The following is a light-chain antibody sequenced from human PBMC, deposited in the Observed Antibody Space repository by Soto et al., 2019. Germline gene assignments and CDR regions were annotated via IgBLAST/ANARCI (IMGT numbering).Light chain of an antibody. CDR3: QQSFSSPPWT. J-gene: IGKJ1*01. V-gene: IGKV1-39*01. CDR1: QNIKTY. Sequence: DTQMTQSPSSLSASVGDSVTITCRASQNIKTYLNWYQQKPGKAPNLLIYAASSLHSGVPSRFSGSGSGTDFTLTISSLQPEDFATYYCQQSFSSPPWTFGQGTKVEIK. CDR2: AAS.